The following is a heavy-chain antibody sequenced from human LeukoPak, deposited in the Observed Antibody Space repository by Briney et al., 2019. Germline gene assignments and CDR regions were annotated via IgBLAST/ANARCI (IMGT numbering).Heavy chain of an antibody. V-gene: IGHV1-2*02. Sequence: ASVKVSCKASGYTFSGYYMHWVRQAPGQGLEWMGWINPNSGGTNYAQKFQGRVTMTRDTSISTAYMELSRLRSDDTAVYYCARGGSRGTIFWARSDFDYWGQGTLVTVSS. CDR2: INPNSGGT. CDR3: ARGGSRGTIFWARSDFDY. J-gene: IGHJ4*02. CDR1: GYTFSGYY. D-gene: IGHD3-9*01.